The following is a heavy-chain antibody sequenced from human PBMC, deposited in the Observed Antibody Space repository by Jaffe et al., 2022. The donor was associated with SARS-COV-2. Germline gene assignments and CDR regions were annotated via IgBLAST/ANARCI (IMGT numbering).Heavy chain of an antibody. CDR2: IYSGGST. CDR3: ASNHDYGDYLGAFDI. J-gene: IGHJ3*02. CDR1: GFTVSSNY. D-gene: IGHD4-17*01. V-gene: IGHV3-66*02. Sequence: EVQLVESGGGLVQPGGSLRLSCAASGFTVSSNYMSWVRQAPGKGLEWVSVIYSGGSTYYADSVKGRFTISRDNSKNTLYLQMNSLRAEDTAVYYCASNHDYGDYLGAFDIWGQGTMVTVSS.